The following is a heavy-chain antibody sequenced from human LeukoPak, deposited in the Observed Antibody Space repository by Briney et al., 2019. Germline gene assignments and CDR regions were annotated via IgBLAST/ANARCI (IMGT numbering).Heavy chain of an antibody. CDR1: GFTFTDYW. D-gene: IGHD4-11*01. Sequence: GESLKISCQGFGFTFTDYWIGWVRQMPGKGLEWMGVIYSGDSDTRYSPSSQGQVTISVDDSSRTAYLQWSSLKASDTAMYYCARRIDYTNPFDYWGQGTLVTVSS. CDR3: ARRIDYTNPFDY. CDR2: IYSGDSDT. V-gene: IGHV5-51*01. J-gene: IGHJ4*02.